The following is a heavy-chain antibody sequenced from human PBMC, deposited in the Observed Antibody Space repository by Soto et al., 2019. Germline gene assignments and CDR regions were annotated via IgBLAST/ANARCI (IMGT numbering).Heavy chain of an antibody. J-gene: IGHJ5*02. V-gene: IGHV4-31*03. Sequence: QVQLQESGPGLVKPSQTLSLTCTVSGGSISSGGYYWSWIRQHPGKGLEWIGYIYYSGSTYYNPSLKSRVTISVDTSKNQLSLKLSSVTAADTAVYYCAREAAGILNWFDPWGQGTLVTVSS. D-gene: IGHD6-25*01. CDR3: AREAAGILNWFDP. CDR2: IYYSGST. CDR1: GGSISSGGYY.